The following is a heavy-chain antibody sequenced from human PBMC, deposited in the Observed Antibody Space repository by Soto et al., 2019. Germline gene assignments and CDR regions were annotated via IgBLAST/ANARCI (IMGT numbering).Heavy chain of an antibody. J-gene: IGHJ5*02. D-gene: IGHD2-2*01. CDR1: GYSFATYW. V-gene: IGHV5-51*01. CDR3: ARRARYCSSTSCYES. Sequence: GESLKISCKGSGYSFATYWIGWVRQMPGKGLEWMGIIYPGDSDTRYSPSFQGQVTISADKSISTAYLQWSSLKASDTAMYYCARRARYCSSTSCYESWGQGTLVTVSS. CDR2: IYPGDSDT.